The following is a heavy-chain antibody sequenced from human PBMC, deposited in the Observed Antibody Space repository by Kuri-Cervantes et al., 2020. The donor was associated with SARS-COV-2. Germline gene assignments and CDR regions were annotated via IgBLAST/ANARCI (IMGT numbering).Heavy chain of an antibody. V-gene: IGHV2-5*02. Sequence: SGPTLVKPTQTLTLTCTFSGFSLSTSGVGVGWIRQPPGKALEWFALIYWDDDKRYSPSLKSRLTITKDTSKNQVVLTMTNMDPVDTATYYCAHTVVTVWGAYYYYYGMDVWGQGTTVTVSS. CDR3: AHTVVTVWGAYYYYYGMDV. D-gene: IGHD2-21*02. CDR1: GFSLSTSGVG. J-gene: IGHJ6*02. CDR2: IYWDDDK.